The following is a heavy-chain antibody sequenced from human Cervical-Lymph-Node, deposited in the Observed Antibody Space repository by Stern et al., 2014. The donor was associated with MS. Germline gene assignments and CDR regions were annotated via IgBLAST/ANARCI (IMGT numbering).Heavy chain of an antibody. CDR3: ARGVGDY. J-gene: IGHJ4*02. D-gene: IGHD3-16*01. V-gene: IGHV3-74*02. Sequence: EVHLVESGGGLVQPGGSLRLSCAASGFNFSSYWMHWVRQFPAKGLFCVSQIKGDGSDTSYADSVKGRFSISRDNIRNMLYLPMTSLRAEDTAVYYCARGVGDYWGQGARVTVSS. CDR2: IKGDGSDT. CDR1: GFNFSSYW.